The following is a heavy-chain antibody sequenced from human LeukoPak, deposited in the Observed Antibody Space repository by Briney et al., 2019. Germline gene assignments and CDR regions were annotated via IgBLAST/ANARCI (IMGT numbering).Heavy chain of an antibody. J-gene: IGHJ4*02. V-gene: IGHV3-21*06. Sequence: GGSLRLSCAASGFIFSSYSMNWVRQAPGKGLEWVSSISSSSSYIYYADSVKGRFTISRDNTKNLLYLEMNSLRAEDTAMYFCVRDVGAVRGEVYFDYWGQGTLVTVSS. CDR2: ISSSSSYI. CDR1: GFIFSSYS. D-gene: IGHD3-10*01. CDR3: VRDVGAVRGEVYFDY.